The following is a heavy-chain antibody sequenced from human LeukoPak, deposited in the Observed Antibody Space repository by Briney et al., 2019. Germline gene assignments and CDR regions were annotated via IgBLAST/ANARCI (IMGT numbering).Heavy chain of an antibody. Sequence: SETLSLTCTVSGGSISSYYWSWIRQPPGKGLEWIGYIYYSGSTYYNPSLKSRVTISVDTSKNQFSLKLSSVTAADTAVYYCALYIATAGYFDHWGQGTLVTVSS. J-gene: IGHJ4*02. CDR1: GGSISSYY. V-gene: IGHV4-59*06. D-gene: IGHD6-13*01. CDR2: IYYSGST. CDR3: ALYIATAGYFDH.